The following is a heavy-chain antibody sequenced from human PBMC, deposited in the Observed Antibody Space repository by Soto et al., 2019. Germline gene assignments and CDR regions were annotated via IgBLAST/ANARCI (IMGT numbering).Heavy chain of an antibody. CDR1: GYTFTSYG. CDR2: ISAYNGNT. Sequence: QVQLVQSGAEVKKPGASVKVSCKASGYTFTSYGISWVRQAPGQGLEWMGWISAYNGNTNYAQKLQGRVTMTTDTSTSTANRELRRLRSAYTAVYYCARDYGFGEVFDLWGHGTLVTVSS. J-gene: IGHJ5*02. CDR3: ARDYGFGEVFDL. V-gene: IGHV1-18*01. D-gene: IGHD3-10*01.